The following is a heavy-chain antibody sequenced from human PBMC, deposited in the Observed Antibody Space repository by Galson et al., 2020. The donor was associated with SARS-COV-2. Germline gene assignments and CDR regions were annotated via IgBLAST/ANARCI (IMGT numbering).Heavy chain of an antibody. CDR3: ATGPAVAGTLSGYYYYYGMDV. V-gene: IGHV1-24*01. Sequence: GDSLKISCKVSGYNLTELSMHWVRQAPGKGLEWMGGFDPEDGETIYAQKFQGKVTMTEDTSTDTAYMELSSLRSEDTAVYYCATGPAVAGTLSGYYYYYGMDVWGQGTTVTVSS. CDR1: GYNLTELS. D-gene: IGHD6-19*01. CDR2: FDPEDGET. J-gene: IGHJ6*02.